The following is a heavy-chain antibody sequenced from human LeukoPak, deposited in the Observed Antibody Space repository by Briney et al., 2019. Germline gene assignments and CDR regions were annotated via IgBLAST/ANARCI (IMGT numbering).Heavy chain of an antibody. J-gene: IGHJ4*02. CDR1: GFTFSSYW. D-gene: IGHD1/OR15-1a*01. Sequence: GGSLRLSCAASGFTFSSYWMSWVRQAPGKGLEWVASIKQDGGEKYYVDSVKGRFTISRDNAKNSLYLQMNSLRAEDTAVYYCAKEAVATTNTFGYYFDYWGQGALVTVSS. CDR3: AKEAVATTNTFGYYFDY. CDR2: IKQDGGEK. V-gene: IGHV3-7*05.